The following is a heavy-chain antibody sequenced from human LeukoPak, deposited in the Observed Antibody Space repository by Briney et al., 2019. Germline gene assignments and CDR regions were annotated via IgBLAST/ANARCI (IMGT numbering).Heavy chain of an antibody. CDR1: GYTFTSYG. CDR2: ISAYNGNT. V-gene: IGHV1-18*01. CDR3: AGSLTGYPDGDY. J-gene: IGHJ4*02. Sequence: ASVKVSCKASGYTFTSYGISWVRQAPGQGLEWMGWISAYNGNTNYAQKLQGRVTMTTDTSTSTAYMELRSLRSDDTAVYYCAGSLTGYPDGDYWGQGTLVTVSS. D-gene: IGHD3-9*01.